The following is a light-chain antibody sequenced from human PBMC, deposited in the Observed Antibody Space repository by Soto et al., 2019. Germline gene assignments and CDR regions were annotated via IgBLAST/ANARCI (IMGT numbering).Light chain of an antibody. J-gene: IGLJ1*01. Sequence: QSALAQPASVSGSPGQSITISCTGTSSDVGGYDYVSWYQIHPGKAPKLMVFEVSNRPSGVSYRFSGSKSGNTVSLTISGLQAEDEADYFCSSYSISTAYLFGTGTKVTVL. V-gene: IGLV2-14*01. CDR3: SSYSISTAYL. CDR1: SSDVGGYDY. CDR2: EVS.